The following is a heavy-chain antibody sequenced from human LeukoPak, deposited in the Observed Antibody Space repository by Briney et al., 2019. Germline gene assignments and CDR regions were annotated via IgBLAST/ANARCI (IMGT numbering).Heavy chain of an antibody. CDR2: ISYDGSNK. J-gene: IGHJ6*04. V-gene: IGHV3-30*04. Sequence: GGSLRLSCAASGFTFSSYAMHWVRQAPGKGLEWVAVISYDGSNKYYADSVKGRFTISRDNSKNTLYLQMNSLRAGDTAVYHCARDQAYSSGYRNYYYYGMDVWGKGTTVTVSS. CDR1: GFTFSSYA. CDR3: ARDQAYSSGYRNYYYYGMDV. D-gene: IGHD6-19*01.